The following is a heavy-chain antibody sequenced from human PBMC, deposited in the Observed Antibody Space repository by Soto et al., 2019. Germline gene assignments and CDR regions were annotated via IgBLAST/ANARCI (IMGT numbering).Heavy chain of an antibody. J-gene: IGHJ5*01. V-gene: IGHV2-5*02. CDR1: GFSLSTSGMG. CDR2: ITWDGDE. CDR3: AHTIVAMFWFVS. Sequence: QITLKESGPTQVKPTQTLTLTCSFSGFSLSTSGMGVGWIRQPPGQALEWLALITWDGDERYRPSLRNRLTITRDTSRNQVVLTMTNMDLVDTATYYCAHTIVAMFWFVSWGQGALVTVSS. D-gene: IGHD2-21*01.